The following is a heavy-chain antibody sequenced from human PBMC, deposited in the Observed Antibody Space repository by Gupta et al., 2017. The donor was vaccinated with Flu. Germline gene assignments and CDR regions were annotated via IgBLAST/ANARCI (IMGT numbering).Heavy chain of an antibody. CDR2: IGACGGII. J-gene: IGHJ4*02. Sequence: WVRQAPGQGLEWVTAIGACGGIIVYANSVKGRFTISRDDSKRTMSLQMNSLTVEDTAVYYCAKGYTSSPVLRGLVDYWGQGVRVTVSS. D-gene: IGHD6-19*01. CDR3: AKGYTSSPVLRGLVDY. V-gene: IGHV3-23*01.